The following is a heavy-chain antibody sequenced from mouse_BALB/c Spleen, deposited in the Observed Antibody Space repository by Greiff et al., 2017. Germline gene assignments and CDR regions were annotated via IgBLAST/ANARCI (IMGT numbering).Heavy chain of an antibody. D-gene: IGHD2-14*01. CDR1: GYSFTGYY. CDR3: ARNRYDDYAMDY. V-gene: IGHV1-31*01. Sequence: VQLQQSGPELVKPGASVKISCKASGYSFTGYYMHWVKQSHVKSLEWIGRINPYNGATSYNQNFKDKASLTVDKSSSTAYMELHSLTSEDSAVYYCARNRYDDYAMDYWGQGTSVTVSS. CDR2: INPYNGAT. J-gene: IGHJ4*01.